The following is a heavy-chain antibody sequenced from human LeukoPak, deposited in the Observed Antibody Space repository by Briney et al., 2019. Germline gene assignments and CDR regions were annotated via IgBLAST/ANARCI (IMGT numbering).Heavy chain of an antibody. V-gene: IGHV1-2*02. CDR2: INPNSGGT. J-gene: IGHJ6*03. Sequence: ASVKVSCKASGYTFTAYYMHWVRQAPGQGLEWMGWINPNSGGTNYAQKFQGRVTVTRDTSISTAYMELSRLRSDDTAVYYCARERGGCSSTSCYQSLYYMDVWGKGTTVTVSS. CDR1: GYTFTAYY. CDR3: ARERGGCSSTSCYQSLYYMDV. D-gene: IGHD2-2*01.